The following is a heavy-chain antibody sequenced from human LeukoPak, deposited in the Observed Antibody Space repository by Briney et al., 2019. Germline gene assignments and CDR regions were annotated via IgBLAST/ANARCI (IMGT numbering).Heavy chain of an antibody. D-gene: IGHD2-21*02. Sequence: PGGSLRLSCTASGFSIGDYAMSWVRQAPGKGLEWVVFIRSKAYGGTTEYAASVKGRFTISRDDSKSIAYLQMNSLKTEDTAVYCCTRAYCGGDCYFQHWGQGTLVTVSS. CDR1: GFSIGDYA. J-gene: IGHJ1*01. V-gene: IGHV3-49*04. CDR2: IRSKAYGGTT. CDR3: TRAYCGGDCYFQH.